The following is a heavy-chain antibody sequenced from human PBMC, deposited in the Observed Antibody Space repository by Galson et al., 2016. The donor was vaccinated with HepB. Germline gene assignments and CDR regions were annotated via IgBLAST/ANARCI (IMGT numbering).Heavy chain of an antibody. V-gene: IGHV3-23*01. CDR3: AKDANFWSGYPEDAFDM. Sequence: SLRLSCAASGFAFTFYAMNWVRQTPGKGLEWVASITASGTTTHYADSVEGRFTVSRDSSKKMLFLQMNSLRVEDTAVYYCAKDANFWSGYPEDAFDMWGQGTVVTVSS. CDR2: ITASGTTT. D-gene: IGHD3-3*01. J-gene: IGHJ3*02. CDR1: GFAFTFYA.